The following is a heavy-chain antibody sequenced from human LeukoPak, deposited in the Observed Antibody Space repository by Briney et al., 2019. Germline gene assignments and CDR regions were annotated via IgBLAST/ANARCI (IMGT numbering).Heavy chain of an antibody. V-gene: IGHV4-59*08. CDR1: GGSISRYY. CDR2: IYYSGST. D-gene: IGHD3-22*01. J-gene: IGHJ5*02. CDR3: ARQDSSGYLDNWFDP. Sequence: SETLSLTCTVSGGSISRYYWSWIRQPPGKGLEGIGYIYYSGSTNYNPSLKSRVTISVDTSKNQFSLQLSSVTAADTAVYYCARQDSSGYLDNWFDPWGQGTLVTVSS.